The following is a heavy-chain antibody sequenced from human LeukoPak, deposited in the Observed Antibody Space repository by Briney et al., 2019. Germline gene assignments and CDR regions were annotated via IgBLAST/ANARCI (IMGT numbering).Heavy chain of an antibody. J-gene: IGHJ4*02. CDR2: ISAYNGNT. D-gene: IGHD2-2*02. CDR3: ARCRTSIVVVPAAIPQNFDY. Sequence: ASVKVSCKASGYTFTSYGISWVRQAPGQGLEWMGWISAYNGNTNYAQKLQGRVTMTTDTSTSTAYMELRSLRSDDTAVYYCARCRTSIVVVPAAIPQNFDYRGQGTLVTVSS. CDR1: GYTFTSYG. V-gene: IGHV1-18*01.